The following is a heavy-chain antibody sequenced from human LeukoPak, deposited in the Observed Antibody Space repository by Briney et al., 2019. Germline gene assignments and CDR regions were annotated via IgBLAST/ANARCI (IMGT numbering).Heavy chain of an antibody. V-gene: IGHV4-39*01. CDR3: ARRYYYGSANDY. CDR1: GGSISSSSYY. CDR2: IYYSGST. D-gene: IGHD3-10*01. J-gene: IGHJ4*02. Sequence: PSETLSLTCTVSGGSISSSSYYWGWIRQPPGKGLEWIGSIYYSGSTHYNPSLKSRVTISVDTSKNQFSLKLSSVTAADTAVYYCARRYYYGSANDYWGQGTLVTVSS.